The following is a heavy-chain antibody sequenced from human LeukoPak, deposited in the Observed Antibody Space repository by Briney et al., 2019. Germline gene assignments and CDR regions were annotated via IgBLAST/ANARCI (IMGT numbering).Heavy chain of an antibody. CDR3: ARGGGSPYYVEAFDV. D-gene: IGHD3-22*01. V-gene: IGHV4-4*07. Sequence: PSETLSLTCTVSGGSISSYYWNWIRQPAGKGLEWIGRVYASGSTSYNPSLKSRVTMSVDTSKNQFSLRLSSVAAADTAVYYCARGGGSPYYVEAFDVWGQGTVVTVSS. CDR1: GGSISSYY. CDR2: VYASGST. J-gene: IGHJ3*01.